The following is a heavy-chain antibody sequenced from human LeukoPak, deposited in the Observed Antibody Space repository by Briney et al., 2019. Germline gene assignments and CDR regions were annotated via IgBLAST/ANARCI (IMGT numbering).Heavy chain of an antibody. J-gene: IGHJ5*02. Sequence: ASVKVSCKASGGTFSSYAISWVRQAPGQGLEWMGGIIPILGTANYAQKFQGRVTITTDESTSTAYMELSSLRSEDTAVYYCARERAAAGTNWFDPWGQGTLVTVSS. CDR2: IIPILGTA. CDR3: ARERAAAGTNWFDP. CDR1: GGTFSSYA. D-gene: IGHD6-13*01. V-gene: IGHV1-69*05.